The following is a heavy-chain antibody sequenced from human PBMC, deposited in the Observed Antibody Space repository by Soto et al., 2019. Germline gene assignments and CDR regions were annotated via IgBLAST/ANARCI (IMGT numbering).Heavy chain of an antibody. CDR2: MSADNGTT. CDR1: VYTFTRYG. D-gene: IGHD3-3*01. V-gene: IGHV1-18*01. CDR3: ARDERVEGRLEY. Sequence: QVQLVQSGAEVKKPGASVKVSCKASVYTFTRYGISWVRQAPGQGLEWMGWMSADNGTTYYAQKFQGRVTMTTDTSTSSAYMEVRSLRSEDTAVYYCARDERVEGRLEYWGQGTLVTVSS. J-gene: IGHJ4*02.